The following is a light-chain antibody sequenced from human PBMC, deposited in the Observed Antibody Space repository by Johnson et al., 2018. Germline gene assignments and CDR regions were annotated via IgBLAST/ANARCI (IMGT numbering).Light chain of an antibody. V-gene: IGLV1-51*02. CDR3: GTWDSSLSAGNG. CDR1: SSNIGNNY. Sequence: QSVLTQPPSVSAAPGQKVTISCSGSSSNIGNNYVSWYQQLPGTAPKLLIYENNKLPSGIPDRFSGSKSGTSATLGITGLQTGDEADYYCGTWDSSLSAGNGFETGTKVTVL. J-gene: IGLJ1*01. CDR2: ENN.